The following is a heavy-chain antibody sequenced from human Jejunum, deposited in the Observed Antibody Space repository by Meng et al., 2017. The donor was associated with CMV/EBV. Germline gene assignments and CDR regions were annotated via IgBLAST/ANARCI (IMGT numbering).Heavy chain of an antibody. D-gene: IGHD3-9*01. CDR1: GGFVSGDYS. CDR3: AGLFQYDILTGSWY. V-gene: IGHV4-30-4*08. Sequence: QGQVQESGPGLVKPSQTLSLTCSVSGGFVSGDYSWSWIRQSPGKGLEWIGYIYNNGNTDYNPSLKSRVSISVDTSKNEVSLTLRSVTAADTAVYYCAGLFQYDILTGSWYWGQGTMVTVSS. CDR2: IYNNGNT. J-gene: IGHJ4*02.